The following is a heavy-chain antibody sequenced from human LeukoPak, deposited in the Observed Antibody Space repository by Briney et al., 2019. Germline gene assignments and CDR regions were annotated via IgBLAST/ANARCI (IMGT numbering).Heavy chain of an antibody. J-gene: IGHJ3*02. V-gene: IGHV2-70*04. Sequence: SGPTLVNPTQTLTLTCTFSGFSLSTSGMRVSWIRQPPGKALEWLARIDWDDDKFYSTSLKTRLTISKDTSKNQVVLTMTNMDPVENAPDYLARIRIGGGGGDDAFDIWGQGTMVTVSS. CDR1: GFSLSTSGMR. CDR3: ARIRIGGGGGDDAFDI. CDR2: IDWDDDK. D-gene: IGHD1-26*01.